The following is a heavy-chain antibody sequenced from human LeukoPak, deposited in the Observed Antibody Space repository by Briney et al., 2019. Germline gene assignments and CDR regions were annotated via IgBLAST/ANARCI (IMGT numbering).Heavy chain of an antibody. Sequence: GGSLRLSCAASGFTFSSYSMNWVRQAPGKGLEWVSSISSSSSYIYYADSVKGRFTISRDNAKNSLYLQMNSLKTEDTAVYYCTTDEPIIAEKGYYFDFWGQGTLVTVSS. CDR2: ISSSSSYI. CDR1: GFTFSSYS. J-gene: IGHJ4*02. CDR3: TTDEPIIAEKGYYFDF. D-gene: IGHD6-13*01. V-gene: IGHV3-21*03.